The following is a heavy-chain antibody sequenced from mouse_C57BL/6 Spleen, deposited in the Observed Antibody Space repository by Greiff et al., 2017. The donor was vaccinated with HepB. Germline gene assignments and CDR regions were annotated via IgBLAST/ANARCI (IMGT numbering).Heavy chain of an antibody. J-gene: IGHJ2*01. V-gene: IGHV1-81*01. Sequence: QVQLQQSGAELARPGASVKLSCKASGYTFTSYGISWVKQRTGQGLEWIGEIYPRSGNTYYNEKFKGKATLTADKSSSTAYMELRSLTSEDSAVYFCAREGGGDGNFLFDYWGQGTTLTVSS. D-gene: IGHD2-1*01. CDR2: IYPRSGNT. CDR3: AREGGGDGNFLFDY. CDR1: GYTFTSYG.